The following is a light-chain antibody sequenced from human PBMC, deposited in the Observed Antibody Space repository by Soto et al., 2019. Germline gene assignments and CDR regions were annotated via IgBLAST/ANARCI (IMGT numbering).Light chain of an antibody. Sequence: QSVLTQPASVSGSPGQSITISCTGSSSDIGNYGYVSWYQLHPDKAPKVIIYEVFNRPSGVSNRFSGSKSGNTASLTISGLQADDEAVYYCTSYTGTYSVVFGGGTKLTVL. CDR3: TSYTGTYSVV. J-gene: IGLJ2*01. CDR1: SSDIGNYGY. V-gene: IGLV2-14*01. CDR2: EVF.